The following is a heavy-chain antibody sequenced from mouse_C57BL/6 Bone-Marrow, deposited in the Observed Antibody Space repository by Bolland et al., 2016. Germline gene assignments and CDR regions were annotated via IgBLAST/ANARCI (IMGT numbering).Heavy chain of an antibody. CDR3: ARPPSQATD. CDR2: INSDGGST. Sequence: AINSDGGSTYYPDTMERRFIISRDNTKKTLYLQMSSLRSEDTALYYCARPPSQATDWGQGTLV. J-gene: IGHJ3*01. D-gene: IGHD3-2*02. V-gene: IGHV5-2*01.